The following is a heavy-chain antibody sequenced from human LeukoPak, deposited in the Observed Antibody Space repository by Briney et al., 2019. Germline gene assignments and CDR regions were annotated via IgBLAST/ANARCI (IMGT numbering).Heavy chain of an antibody. J-gene: IGHJ4*02. CDR1: GFTLSFYA. CDR2: ISSNGGST. V-gene: IGHV3-64*01. D-gene: IGHD5-18*01. CDR3: ARGAVDTAMVEY. Sequence: GGSLRLSCAASGFTLSFYAMSWVRQAPGKGLEYVSAISSNGGSTYYANSVKGRFTISRDNSKNTLYLQMGSLRAEDMAVYYCARGAVDTAMVEYWGQGTLVTVSS.